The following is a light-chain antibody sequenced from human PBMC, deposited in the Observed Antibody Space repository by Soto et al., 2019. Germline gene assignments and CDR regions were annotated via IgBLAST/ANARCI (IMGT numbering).Light chain of an antibody. CDR2: EGS. CDR1: SSDVGSYNL. V-gene: IGLV2-23*01. J-gene: IGLJ1*01. Sequence: QSALTQPASVSGSPGQSITISCTGTSSDVGSYNLVSWYQQHPGKAPKLMIYEGSKRPSGVSNRFSGSKSGKTASLTISGLQAEDEADYYCCSYAGSSTPYVFGTGTQLTVL. CDR3: CSYAGSSTPYV.